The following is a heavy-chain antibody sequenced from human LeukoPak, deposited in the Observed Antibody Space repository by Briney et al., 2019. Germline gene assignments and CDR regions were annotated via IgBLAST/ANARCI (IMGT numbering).Heavy chain of an antibody. CDR3: AKDRFYDSSGYYFGAAFDI. D-gene: IGHD3-22*01. Sequence: GGSLRLSCAASGFTFDDYAMHWVRQAPGKGLEWVSGISWNSGSIGYADSVKGRLTISRDNAKNSLYLQMNSLRAEDMALYYCAKDRFYDSSGYYFGAAFDIWGQGTMVTVSS. CDR1: GFTFDDYA. CDR2: ISWNSGSI. V-gene: IGHV3-9*03. J-gene: IGHJ3*02.